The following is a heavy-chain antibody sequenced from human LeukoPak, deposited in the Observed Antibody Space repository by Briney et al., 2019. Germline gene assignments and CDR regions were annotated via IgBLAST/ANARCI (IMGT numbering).Heavy chain of an antibody. Sequence: PGGSLRLSCAASGFIVSSNHMSWVRQAPGKGLERVSVIYSGCGTYYADSVKGRFTISRDNSKKKLYLQLNSLRAEDTAVYYCAKVMDRDIVATIRLGSQYYFDYWGQGTLVTVSS. CDR1: GFIVSSNH. D-gene: IGHD5-12*01. CDR3: AKVMDRDIVATIRLGSQYYFDY. J-gene: IGHJ4*02. CDR2: IYSGCGT. V-gene: IGHV3-53*05.